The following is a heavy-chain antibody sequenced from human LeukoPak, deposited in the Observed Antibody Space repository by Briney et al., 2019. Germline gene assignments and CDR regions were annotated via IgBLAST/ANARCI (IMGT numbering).Heavy chain of an antibody. CDR2: INPNTGGT. CDR1: GYTFTGYY. D-gene: IGHD6-19*01. Sequence: ASVKVSCKASGYTFTGYYIHWLRQAPGQGLEWMGWINPNTGGTNYAQKFQGRVTMTRDTSINTAYMELSRLRSDDTAVYYCARVDPGYSSGWYEPGYYFDYWGQGTLVTVSS. CDR3: ARVDPGYSSGWYEPGYYFDY. V-gene: IGHV1-2*02. J-gene: IGHJ4*02.